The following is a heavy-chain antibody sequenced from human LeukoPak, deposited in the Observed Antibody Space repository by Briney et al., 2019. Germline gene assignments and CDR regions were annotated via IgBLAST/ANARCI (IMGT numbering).Heavy chain of an antibody. V-gene: IGHV3-30*04. CDR2: ISYDGSNK. CDR3: ARAQLVLYYFDY. D-gene: IGHD6-6*01. J-gene: IGHJ4*02. CDR1: GFTFSSYA. Sequence: PGRSLRLSCAASGFTFSSYAMHWVRQAPGKGLEWAAVISYDGSNKYYADSVKGRFTISRDNSKNTLYLQMNSLRAEDTAVYYCARAQLVLYYFDYWGQGTLVTVSS.